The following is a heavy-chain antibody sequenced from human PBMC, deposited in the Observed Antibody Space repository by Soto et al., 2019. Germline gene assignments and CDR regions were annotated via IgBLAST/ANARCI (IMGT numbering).Heavy chain of an antibody. V-gene: IGHV4-30-2*06. J-gene: IGHJ4*02. D-gene: IGHD5-12*01. CDR2: ISHLENT. Sequence: PSETLSLTCTVSGASISYGGFSWSWIRQSPGKGLEWIGYISHLENTYFHPSFKSRLTMSIDRSRNQFSLNLSSVTAAVRAVYYCVRGGGYDPFDYWGQGVLVTVSS. CDR1: GASISYGGFS. CDR3: VRGGGYDPFDY.